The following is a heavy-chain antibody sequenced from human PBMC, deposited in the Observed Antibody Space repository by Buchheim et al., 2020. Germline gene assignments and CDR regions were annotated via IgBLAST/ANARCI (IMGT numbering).Heavy chain of an antibody. CDR2: INHSGST. CDR3: AIGRDTMVRGVTFDY. J-gene: IGHJ4*02. V-gene: IGHV4-34*01. D-gene: IGHD3-10*01. Sequence: QVQLQQWGAGLLKPSETLSLTCAVYGGSFSGYYWSWIRQPPGKGLEWIGEINHSGSTNYNPSFKSRVTISVDTSKNQFSLKLSSVTAADTAVYYCAIGRDTMVRGVTFDYWGQGTL. CDR1: GGSFSGYY.